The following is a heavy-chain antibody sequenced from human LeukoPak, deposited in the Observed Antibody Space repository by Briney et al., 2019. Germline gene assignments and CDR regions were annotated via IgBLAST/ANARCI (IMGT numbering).Heavy chain of an antibody. D-gene: IGHD1-26*01. J-gene: IGHJ4*02. Sequence: ASVKVSCKASGYTFTSYAMHWVRQAPGQRLEWMGWINAGNGNTKYSQKFQGRVTITRDASASTAYMELSSLRSEDTAVYYCARSEWELYYFDYWGQGTLVTVS. CDR2: INAGNGNT. CDR3: ARSEWELYYFDY. V-gene: IGHV1-3*01. CDR1: GYTFTSYA.